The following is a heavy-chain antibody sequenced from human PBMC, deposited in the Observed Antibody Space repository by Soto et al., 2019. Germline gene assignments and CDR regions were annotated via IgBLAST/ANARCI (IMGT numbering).Heavy chain of an antibody. CDR3: ARGGDVYTTSFFDY. D-gene: IGHD3-16*01. J-gene: IGHJ4*02. Sequence: ETLYLNCTVYSDSISRSYWSWIRQPPGKGLEWIGYIYYTGSTNSNPSLRSRLTMSVDASQNQFSLKLNSVTAADTAVYFCARGGDVYTTSFFDYWGLGTLVTGSS. CDR1: SDSISRSY. V-gene: IGHV4-59*01. CDR2: IYYTGST.